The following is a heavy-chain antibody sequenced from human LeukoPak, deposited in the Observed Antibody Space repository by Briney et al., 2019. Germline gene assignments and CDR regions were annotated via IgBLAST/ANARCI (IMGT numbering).Heavy chain of an antibody. J-gene: IGHJ4*02. V-gene: IGHV1-18*01. CDR1: GYTFTSYG. Sequence: ASVKVSCKASGYTFTSYGISWVRQAPGQGLEWMGWISAYNGNTNYAQKLQGRVTMTTDTSTSTAYMELRSLRSDDTAVYYCARGPGYCGSTSCRQVDYWGQGTLVTVSS. CDR2: ISAYNGNT. D-gene: IGHD2-2*01. CDR3: ARGPGYCGSTSCRQVDY.